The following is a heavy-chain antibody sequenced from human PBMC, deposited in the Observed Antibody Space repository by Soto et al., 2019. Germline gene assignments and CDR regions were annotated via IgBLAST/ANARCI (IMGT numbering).Heavy chain of an antibody. CDR3: AREGMAVAADAFDI. J-gene: IGHJ3*02. CDR2: ISSSSSTI. V-gene: IGHV3-48*01. Sequence: LRLSCAASGFTFSSYSMNWVRQAPGKGLEWVSYISSSSSTIYYADSVKGRFTISRDNAKNSLYLQMNSLRAEDTAVYYCAREGMAVAADAFDIWGQGTMVTVSS. D-gene: IGHD6-19*01. CDR1: GFTFSSYS.